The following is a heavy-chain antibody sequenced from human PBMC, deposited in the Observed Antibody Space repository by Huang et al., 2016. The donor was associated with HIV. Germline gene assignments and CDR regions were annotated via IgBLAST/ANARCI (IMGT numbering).Heavy chain of an antibody. Sequence: QVQLVQSGSELKKPGASVKVSCKASGYTFTRYDMNWWRQYPGQGLEWMGVIKPNHGNPTYAKGFTGRCVFSLNTSVSTAYLQISSLKAEDTAVYYCASSPREVFGVFDYWGQGTLVTVSS. CDR1: GYTFTRYD. CDR2: IKPNHGNP. CDR3: ASSPREVFGVFDY. D-gene: IGHD3-3*01. V-gene: IGHV7-4-1*02. J-gene: IGHJ4*02.